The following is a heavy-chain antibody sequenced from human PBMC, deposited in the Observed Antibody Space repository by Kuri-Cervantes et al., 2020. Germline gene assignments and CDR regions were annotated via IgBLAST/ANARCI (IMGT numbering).Heavy chain of an antibody. V-gene: IGHV3-23*01. Sequence: GESLKISCAASGFTFSSYVTSWVRQAPGKGLEWVSAISGSGGSTYYADSVKGRFTISRDNSKNTLYLQMNSLRAEDTAVYYCAKVESLGAYFDYWGQGTLVTVSS. D-gene: IGHD3-16*01. J-gene: IGHJ4*02. CDR1: GFTFSSYV. CDR2: ISGSGGST. CDR3: AKVESLGAYFDY.